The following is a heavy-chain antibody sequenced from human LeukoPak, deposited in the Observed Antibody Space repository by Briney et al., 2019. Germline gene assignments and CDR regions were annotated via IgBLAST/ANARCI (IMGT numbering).Heavy chain of an antibody. J-gene: IGHJ6*04. D-gene: IGHD1-26*01. CDR2: IHNGGNT. CDR1: GFTFSSYA. Sequence: PGGSLRLSCAASGFTFSSYAMSWARQAPGKGLEWVSVIHNGGNTYYADSVSGRFTISIDTSMNMVYLQMNSLRAEDTAVYYCAVLYRVWGKGTSVTVSS. V-gene: IGHV3-53*01. CDR3: AVLYRV.